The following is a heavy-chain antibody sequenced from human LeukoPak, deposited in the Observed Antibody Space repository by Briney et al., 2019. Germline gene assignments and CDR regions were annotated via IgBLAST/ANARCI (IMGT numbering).Heavy chain of an antibody. D-gene: IGHD3-16*01. J-gene: IGHJ5*02. Sequence: PSETLSLTCTVSGGSISSSSYYWGWIRQPPGKGLEWIGYIYYSGSTYYNPSLKSRVTISVDTSKNQFSLKLSSVTAADTAVYYCARGGRLGPFDPWGQGTLVTVSS. CDR3: ARGGRLGPFDP. CDR2: IYYSGST. CDR1: GGSISSSSYY. V-gene: IGHV4-30-4*08.